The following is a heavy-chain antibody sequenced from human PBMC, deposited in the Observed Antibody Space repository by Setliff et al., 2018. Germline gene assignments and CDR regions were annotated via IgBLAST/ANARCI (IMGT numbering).Heavy chain of an antibody. CDR1: GGSISSGVYY. Sequence: LSLTCTVSGGSISSGVYYWSWIRQPPGKGLEWIGYIYYSGSTYYNPSLKSRVTISVDTSKNQFSLKLSSVTAADTAVYYCARSPVYYYDSSGYYRSYYFDYWGQGTLVTVSS. D-gene: IGHD3-22*01. CDR2: IYYSGST. J-gene: IGHJ4*02. V-gene: IGHV4-30-4*08. CDR3: ARSPVYYYDSSGYYRSYYFDY.